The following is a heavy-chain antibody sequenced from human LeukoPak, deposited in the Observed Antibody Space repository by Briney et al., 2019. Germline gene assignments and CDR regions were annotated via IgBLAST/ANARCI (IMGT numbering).Heavy chain of an antibody. J-gene: IGHJ4*02. D-gene: IGHD5-24*01. CDR1: GGSISNYY. CDR2: VYYTGST. V-gene: IGHV4-59*01. Sequence: PSETLSLTCPVSGGSISNYYYWTWIRQPPGKGLEWIGYVYYTGSTNFNPSLKSRVTMSLGTSRNQFSLKLTSLTAADTAVYYCARGAMATTPFFDYWDQGTLVTVSS. CDR3: ARGAMATTPFFDY.